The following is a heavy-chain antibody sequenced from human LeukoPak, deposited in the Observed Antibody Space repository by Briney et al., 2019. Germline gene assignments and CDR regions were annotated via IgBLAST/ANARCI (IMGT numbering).Heavy chain of an antibody. D-gene: IGHD4-17*01. CDR3: ARDHDYGDYPDAFDI. Sequence: PGGSLRLSCAASGFTFSSYSMNWVRQAPGKGLEWVSSISSSSSYIYYADSVKGRFTTSRDNAKNSLYLQMNSLRAEDTAVYYCARDHDYGDYPDAFDIWGQGTMVTVSS. CDR2: ISSSSSYI. CDR1: GFTFSSYS. V-gene: IGHV3-21*01. J-gene: IGHJ3*02.